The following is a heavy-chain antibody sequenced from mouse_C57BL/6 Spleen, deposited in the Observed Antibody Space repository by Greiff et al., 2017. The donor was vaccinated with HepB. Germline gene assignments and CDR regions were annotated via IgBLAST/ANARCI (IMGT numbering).Heavy chain of an antibody. CDR3: ALYYSNYDYAMDY. CDR1: GYTFTSYW. D-gene: IGHD2-5*01. V-gene: IGHV1-64*01. Sequence: QVQLQQSGAELVKPGASVKLSCKASGYTFTSYWMHWVKQRPGQGLEWIGMIHPNSGSTNYNEKFKSKATLTVDKSSSTAYMQLSSLTSEDSAVYYCALYYSNYDYAMDYWGQGTSVTVSS. CDR2: IHPNSGST. J-gene: IGHJ4*01.